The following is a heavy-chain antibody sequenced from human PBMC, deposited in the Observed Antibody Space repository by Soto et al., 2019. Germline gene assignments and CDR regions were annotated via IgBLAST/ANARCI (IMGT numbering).Heavy chain of an antibody. Sequence: LSLTCTVSGGSISDYYWNWIRQPPGKGLEWIGFIHYTGNTNYNPSLKSRVAISVDTSKNQFSVKLTSVTAADTAVYYCARGTPYHRNDDWFDTWGQGTLVTVSS. J-gene: IGHJ5*02. V-gene: IGHV4-59*01. CDR2: IHYTGNT. CDR1: GGSISDYY. CDR3: ARGTPYHRNDDWFDT.